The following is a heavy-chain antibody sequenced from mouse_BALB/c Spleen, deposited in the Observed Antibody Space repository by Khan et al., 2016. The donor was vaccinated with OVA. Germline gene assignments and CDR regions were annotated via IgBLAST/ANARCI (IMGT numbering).Heavy chain of an antibody. CDR1: GFSLTDYG. Sequence: QVQLKESGPGLVAPSQSLSITCTVSGFSLTDYGVSWIRQPPGKGLEWLGVIWGGGSTYYTSVLKSRLSIRKDNSKSQVFLKMISLQTDDTAIYYCAKGIWSYYFTLDYWGQGTSVTVSS. D-gene: IGHD1-1*02. J-gene: IGHJ4*01. CDR2: IWGGGST. CDR3: AKGIWSYYFTLDY. V-gene: IGHV2-6-5*01.